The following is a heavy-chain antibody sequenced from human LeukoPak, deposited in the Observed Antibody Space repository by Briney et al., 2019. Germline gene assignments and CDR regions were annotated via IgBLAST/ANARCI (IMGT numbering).Heavy chain of an antibody. CDR1: GASMGGDY. D-gene: IGHD3-10*01. CDR3: ACYYGSGSYYKDNWFDP. CDR2: IYYSGGT. J-gene: IGHJ5*02. V-gene: IGHV4-59*08. Sequence: AETLSLTCTVSGASMGGDYRSWIRQPPEKGLEWIGYIYYSGGTNYNPSLKSRVTISIDTSKNQFSLRLTSVTAADTAVYYCACYYGSGSYYKDNWFDPWGQGTLVTVSS.